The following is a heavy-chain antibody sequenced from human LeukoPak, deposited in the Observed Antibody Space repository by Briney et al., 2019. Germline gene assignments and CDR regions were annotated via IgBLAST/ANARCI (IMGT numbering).Heavy chain of an antibody. D-gene: IGHD6-13*01. CDR1: GGTFSSYA. J-gene: IGHJ5*02. Sequence: GASVKVSCKASGGTFSSYAISWVRQAPGQGLEWMGGISPIFNTTDYAHKFQGRVTITADESTRTAYMELSSLRSEDTAVYYCAREHKDSSSWYFGAGGWFDPWGQGTLVTVSS. CDR2: ISPIFNTT. CDR3: AREHKDSSSWYFGAGGWFDP. V-gene: IGHV1-69*13.